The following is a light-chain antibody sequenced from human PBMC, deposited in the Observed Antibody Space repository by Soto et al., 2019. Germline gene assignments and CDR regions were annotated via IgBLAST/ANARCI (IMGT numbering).Light chain of an antibody. CDR3: LQSSSTPPFT. J-gene: IGKJ3*01. CDR1: QPISIY. Sequence: DIQMTQSPSSLSASVGDRVTMTCRASQPISIYLNWYQQKPGRAPKILIYAASRLRSGVPSRFSADGSGTDFTLTISSLQPEDFATYYCLQSSSTPPFTFGPGTKVDFK. CDR2: AAS. V-gene: IGKV1-39*01.